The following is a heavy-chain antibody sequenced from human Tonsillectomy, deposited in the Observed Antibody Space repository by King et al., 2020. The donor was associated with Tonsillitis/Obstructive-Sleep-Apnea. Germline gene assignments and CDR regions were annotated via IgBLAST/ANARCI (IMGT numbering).Heavy chain of an antibody. CDR1: GGSFSGYY. Sequence: VQLQQWGAGLLKPSETLSLTCAVYGGSFSGYYWSWIRQPPGKGLEWIGEINHSGSTNYNPSLKSRVTISVDTSKNQFSLTLSSVTAADTAVYYCARGVSSSWYADYWGQGTLVTVSS. J-gene: IGHJ4*02. V-gene: IGHV4-34*01. D-gene: IGHD6-13*01. CDR2: INHSGST. CDR3: ARGVSSSWYADY.